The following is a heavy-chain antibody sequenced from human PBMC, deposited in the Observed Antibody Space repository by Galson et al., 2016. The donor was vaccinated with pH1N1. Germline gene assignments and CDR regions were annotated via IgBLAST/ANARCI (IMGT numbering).Heavy chain of an antibody. D-gene: IGHD5-18*01. CDR1: GFTVSSNY. CDR3: AKGTIRGYSYGFDY. Sequence: SLRLSCAASGFTVSSNYMSWVRQAPGKGLEWVSAISGSGGSTYYADSVKGRFTISRDYSKNTLYLQMNSLRAEDTAVYYCAKGTIRGYSYGFDYWGQGTLVTVSS. V-gene: IGHV3-23*01. J-gene: IGHJ4*02. CDR2: ISGSGGST.